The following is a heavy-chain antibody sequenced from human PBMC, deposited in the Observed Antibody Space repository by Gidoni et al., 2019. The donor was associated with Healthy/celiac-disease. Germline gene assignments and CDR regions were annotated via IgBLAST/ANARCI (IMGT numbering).Heavy chain of an antibody. D-gene: IGHD3-10*01. V-gene: IGHV2-5*02. CDR2: IYWDDDK. CDR1: GFSLRTSGVG. CDR3: AHSHGVNAVYYYYGMDV. Sequence: QITLKESGPTLVKPTQTLTLTCTFSGFSLRTSGVGVGWIRQPPGKALEWLALIYWDDDKRYSPSLKSRLTITKDTSKNQVVLTMTNMDPVDTATYYCAHSHGVNAVYYYYGMDVWGQGTTVTVSS. J-gene: IGHJ6*02.